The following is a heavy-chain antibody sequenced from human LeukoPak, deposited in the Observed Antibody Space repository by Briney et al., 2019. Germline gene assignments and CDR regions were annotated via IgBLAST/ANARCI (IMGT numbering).Heavy chain of an antibody. V-gene: IGHV3-74*01. Sequence: GGSLRLSCAASGFTFSSYWMHWVRQAPGKGLVWVSRINSDGSSTSYADSVKGRFTISRDNAKNSLYLQMNSLRAEDTALYHCAREGSSGYVDYWGQGTLVTVSS. CDR3: AREGSSGYVDY. J-gene: IGHJ4*02. D-gene: IGHD3-22*01. CDR2: INSDGSST. CDR1: GFTFSSYW.